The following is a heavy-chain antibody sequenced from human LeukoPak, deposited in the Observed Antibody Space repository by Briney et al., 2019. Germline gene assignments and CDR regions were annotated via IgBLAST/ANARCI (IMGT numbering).Heavy chain of an antibody. V-gene: IGHV4-39*07. J-gene: IGHJ4*02. D-gene: IGHD1-14*01. CDR3: ARDGVAAGIDY. CDR1: GGSISSSSYY. Sequence: PSETLSLTCTVSGGSISSSSYYWGWIRQPPGKGLEWIGSIYYSGSTYYNPSLKSRVTISVDKSKNQFSLKLSAVPAADTAVYYCARDGVAAGIDYWGQGTLVTVSS. CDR2: IYYSGST.